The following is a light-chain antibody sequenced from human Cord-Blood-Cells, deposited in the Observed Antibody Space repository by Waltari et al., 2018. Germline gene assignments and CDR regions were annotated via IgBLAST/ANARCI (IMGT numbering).Light chain of an antibody. CDR1: RSDVGGYNY. J-gene: IGLJ2*01. CDR3: SSYTSSSTLV. Sequence: QSALTQPASVSGSPGQPITISCTGTRSDVGGYNYVSWYHQHPGKAPKLMIYDVSNRPSGVSNRFSGSKSGNTASLTISGLQAEDEADYYCSSYTSSSTLVFGGGTKLTVL. V-gene: IGLV2-14*01. CDR2: DVS.